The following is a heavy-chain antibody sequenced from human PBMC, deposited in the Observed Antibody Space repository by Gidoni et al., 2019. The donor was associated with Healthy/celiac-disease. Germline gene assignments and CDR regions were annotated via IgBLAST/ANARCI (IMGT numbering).Heavy chain of an antibody. Sequence: EVQLVESGGGLVQPGGSLRLSCAASGFTFSSYSMNWVRQAPGKGLEWVSYISSSSSTIYYADSVKGRFTISRDNAKNSLYLQMNSLRDEDTAVYYCASLQVELELRRVPFDYWGQGTLVTVSS. V-gene: IGHV3-48*02. CDR1: GFTFSSYS. CDR2: ISSSSSTI. CDR3: ASLQVELELRRVPFDY. J-gene: IGHJ4*02. D-gene: IGHD1-7*01.